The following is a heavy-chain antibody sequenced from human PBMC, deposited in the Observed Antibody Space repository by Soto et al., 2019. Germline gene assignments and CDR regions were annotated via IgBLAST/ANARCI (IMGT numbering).Heavy chain of an antibody. CDR1: GFSLSSSGVG. D-gene: IGHD5-18*01. V-gene: IGHV2-5*02. CDR3: ARRIQPSPRGCRYFDY. Sequence: QITLKESGPTLVKPTQTLTLTCTVSGFSLSSSGVGVGWIRQPPGKALEWLALIYWDDDNRYSPSLKSRLTSSKDTSKNQVVLTMTNMDLVDTATYYCARRIQPSPRGCRYFDYWGQGTLVTVSS. CDR2: IYWDDDN. J-gene: IGHJ4*02.